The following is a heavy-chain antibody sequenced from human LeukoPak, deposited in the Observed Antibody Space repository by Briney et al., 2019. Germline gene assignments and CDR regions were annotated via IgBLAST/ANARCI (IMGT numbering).Heavy chain of an antibody. CDR3: AGDRRHGSGSYGLFDY. Sequence: SETLPLTCTVSGGSISSYYWSWIRQPAGKGLEWIGRIYTSGSTNYNPSLKGRVTMSVDTSKNQFSLKLSSVTAADTAVYYCAGDRRHGSGSYGLFDYWGQGTLVTVSS. CDR2: IYTSGST. V-gene: IGHV4-4*07. J-gene: IGHJ4*02. CDR1: GGSISSYY. D-gene: IGHD3-10*01.